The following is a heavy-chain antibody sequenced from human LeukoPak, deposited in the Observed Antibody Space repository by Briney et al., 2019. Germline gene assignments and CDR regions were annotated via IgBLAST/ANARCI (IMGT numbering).Heavy chain of an antibody. V-gene: IGHV3-30*18. Sequence: GGSLRLSCAASGFTFSSYGMHWVRQAPGKGLEWVAVISYDGSNKSYADSVKGRFTISRDNSKNTLYLQMNSLRAEDTAVYYCAKDRGYIWFGDRNYFDYWGQGTLVTVSS. CDR3: AKDRGYIWFGDRNYFDY. D-gene: IGHD3-10*01. CDR2: ISYDGSNK. CDR1: GFTFSSYG. J-gene: IGHJ4*02.